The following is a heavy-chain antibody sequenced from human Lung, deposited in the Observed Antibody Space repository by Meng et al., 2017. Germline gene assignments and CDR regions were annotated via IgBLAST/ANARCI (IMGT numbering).Heavy chain of an antibody. CDR3: ARRFDHHWYYDVWKPAGSGAFDI. J-gene: IGHJ3*02. CDR1: GFTFSSYA. V-gene: IGHV3-30*04. Sequence: GGSLRLSCAASGFTFSSYAMHWVRQAPGKGLEGVAVISYDGSNKYYADSVKGRFTISRDNSKNTLYLQMNSLRAEDTAVYYCARRFDHHWYYDVWKPAGSGAFDIWGQGTMVTVSS. CDR2: ISYDGSNK. D-gene: IGHD3-3*01.